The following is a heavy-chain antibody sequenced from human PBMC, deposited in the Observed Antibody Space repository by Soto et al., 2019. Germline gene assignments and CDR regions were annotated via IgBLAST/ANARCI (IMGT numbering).Heavy chain of an antibody. J-gene: IGHJ6*02. Sequence: QVQLVQSGAEVKKPGASVKVSCKASGYTFTSYGISWVRQAPGQGLEWMGWISAYNGNTNYAQKLQGRVTMTKDTSTSTAYMELRSLRSDDTAVYYCARGDCSGGSCYSQGVWWYYGMDVWGQGTTVTVSS. CDR1: GYTFTSYG. CDR2: ISAYNGNT. CDR3: ARGDCSGGSCYSQGVWWYYGMDV. D-gene: IGHD2-15*01. V-gene: IGHV1-18*01.